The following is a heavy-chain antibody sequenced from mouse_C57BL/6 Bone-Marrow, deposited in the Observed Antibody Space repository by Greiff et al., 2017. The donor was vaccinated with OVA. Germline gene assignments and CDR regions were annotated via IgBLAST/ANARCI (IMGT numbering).Heavy chain of an antibody. CDR2: IDPSDSYT. V-gene: IGHV1-69*01. D-gene: IGHD1-1*01. Sequence: QVQLQQPGAELVMPGASVKLSCKASGYTFTSYWMHWVKQRPGQGLEWIGEIDPSDSYTNYNQKFKGKSTLTVDKSSSTAYMQLSSLTSEDAAVEYCARLESSYRFDYWGQGTTLTVSS. J-gene: IGHJ2*01. CDR1: GYTFTSYW. CDR3: ARLESSYRFDY.